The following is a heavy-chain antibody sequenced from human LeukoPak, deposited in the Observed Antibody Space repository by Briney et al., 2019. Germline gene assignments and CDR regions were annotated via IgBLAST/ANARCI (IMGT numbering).Heavy chain of an antibody. Sequence: SQTLSLTCTVSGGSISSGSYYWSWIRQPAGKGLEWIGRIYTSGSANYNPSLKSRVTISVDTSKNQFSLKLSSVTAADTAVYYCARARRMDNFDYWGQGTLVTVSS. V-gene: IGHV4-61*02. J-gene: IGHJ4*02. D-gene: IGHD3/OR15-3a*01. CDR3: ARARRMDNFDY. CDR1: GGSISSGSYY. CDR2: IYTSGSA.